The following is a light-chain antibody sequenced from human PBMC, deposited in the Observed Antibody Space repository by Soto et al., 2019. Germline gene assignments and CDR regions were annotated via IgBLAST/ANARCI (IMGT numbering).Light chain of an antibody. CDR2: GAS. J-gene: IGKJ1*01. V-gene: IGKV3-20*01. CDR3: QQYGSSPRT. CDR1: QSVSSSY. Sequence: EIVLTQSPATLSLSPGDRATPSCRASQSVSSSYLAWYQQKPGQAPRLLIYGASSRATGIPDRFSGSGSGTDFTLTISRLEPEDFAVYYCQQYGSSPRTFGQGTKVDIK.